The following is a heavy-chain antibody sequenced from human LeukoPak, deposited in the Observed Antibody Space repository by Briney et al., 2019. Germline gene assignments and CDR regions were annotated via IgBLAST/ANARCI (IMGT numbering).Heavy chain of an antibody. CDR2: ISSSSRFI. CDR3: TRDEKDDYYYDSSGYNFGY. V-gene: IGHV3-21*03. D-gene: IGHD3-22*01. J-gene: IGHJ4*02. CDR1: GFTFSSYN. Sequence: GGSLRLSCAASGFTFSSYNFNWVRQAPGKGLEWVSSISSSSRFIYYADSVKGRFTISRDNAKNSLFLQMNSLKTEDTAVYYCTRDEKDDYYYDSSGYNFGYWGQGTLVTVSS.